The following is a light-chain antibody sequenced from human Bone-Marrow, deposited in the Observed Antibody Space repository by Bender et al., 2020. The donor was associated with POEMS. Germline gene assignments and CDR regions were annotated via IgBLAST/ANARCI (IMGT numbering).Light chain of an antibody. J-gene: IGLJ1*01. Sequence: SYELTQPSSVSVSPGQTARITCSGDILAKKYVRWFQWKPGQAPVLVIYEDTKRPSGIPDRFSGSGSGTTVTLTISGAQVEDEADYYCQAWDGSTYVFGTGTKVTVL. V-gene: IGLV3-27*01. CDR1: ILAKKY. CDR2: EDT. CDR3: QAWDGSTYV.